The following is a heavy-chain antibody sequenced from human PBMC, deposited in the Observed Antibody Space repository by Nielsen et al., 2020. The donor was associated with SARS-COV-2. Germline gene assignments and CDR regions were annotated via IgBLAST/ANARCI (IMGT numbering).Heavy chain of an antibody. CDR1: GGSIDNGDYY. D-gene: IGHD2-8*01. Sequence: SETLSLTCTVSGGSIDNGDYYWSSIRQSPGKGLEWIGYIYYSGRAFYNPSLKSRVIISIDTSKNRFSLRLSSVTAADAAVYYCARAPVYSSKEPDYWGQGTLVTVSS. CDR2: IYYSGRA. V-gene: IGHV4-30-4*01. J-gene: IGHJ4*02. CDR3: ARAPVYSSKEPDY.